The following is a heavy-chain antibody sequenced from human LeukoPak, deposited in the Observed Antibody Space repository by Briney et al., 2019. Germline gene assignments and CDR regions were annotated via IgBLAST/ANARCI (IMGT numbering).Heavy chain of an antibody. CDR3: ARDLPRGGAVAGTLIY. J-gene: IGHJ4*02. Sequence: ASVKVSCKASGYTFTSYYMHWVRQAPGQGLEWMGIINPSGGSTSYAQKFQGRVTMTRDTSTSTVYMELSSLRSEDTAVYYCARDLPRGGAVAGTLIYWGQGTLVTVSS. V-gene: IGHV1-46*01. D-gene: IGHD6-19*01. CDR1: GYTFTSYY. CDR2: INPSGGST.